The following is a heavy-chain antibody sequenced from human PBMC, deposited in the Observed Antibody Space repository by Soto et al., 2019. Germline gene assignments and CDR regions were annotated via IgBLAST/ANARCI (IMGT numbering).Heavy chain of an antibody. Sequence: ASVKVSCKASGGTFTSCGISWVRQAPGQGLEWMGWISAYNGNTNYAQKLQGRVTMTTDTSTSTAYMELRSLRSDDTAVYYCARQTTVTTAGYFDYWGQGTLVTVSS. CDR3: ARQTTVTTAGYFDY. CDR1: GGTFTSCG. J-gene: IGHJ4*02. V-gene: IGHV1-18*01. D-gene: IGHD4-17*01. CDR2: ISAYNGNT.